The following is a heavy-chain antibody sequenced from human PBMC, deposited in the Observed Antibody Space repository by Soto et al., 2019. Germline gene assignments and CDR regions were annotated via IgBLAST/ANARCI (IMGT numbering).Heavy chain of an antibody. V-gene: IGHV3-15*07. CDR3: TSADYGDYRDDP. J-gene: IGHJ5*02. CDR1: GFTFSNAW. D-gene: IGHD4-17*01. Sequence: GGSLRLSCAASGFTFSNAWMNWVRQAPGKGLEWVGRIKSKTDGGTTDYAAPVKGRFTISRDDSKNTLYLQMNSLKTEDTAVYYCTSADYGDYRDDPWGQGTLVTVSS. CDR2: IKSKTDGGTT.